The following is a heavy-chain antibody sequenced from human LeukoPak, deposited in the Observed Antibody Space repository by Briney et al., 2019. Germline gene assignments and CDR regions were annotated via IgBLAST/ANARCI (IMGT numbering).Heavy chain of an antibody. CDR2: FYTSGST. V-gene: IGHV4-61*02. D-gene: IGHD3-22*01. CDR1: GGSISSGSYY. J-gene: IGHJ3*02. CDR3: ARYDYYDNSARFDI. Sequence: SENLSLTCTVSGGSISSGSYYWSWIRQPAGKGLEWIGRFYTSGSTNYSPSLKSRVTISVDTSKNQFSLKLNSVTAADTAVYYCARYDYYDNSARFDIWGQGTMVTVSS.